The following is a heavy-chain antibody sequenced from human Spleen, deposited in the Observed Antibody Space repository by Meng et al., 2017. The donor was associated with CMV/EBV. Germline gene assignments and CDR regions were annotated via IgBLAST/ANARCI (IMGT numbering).Heavy chain of an antibody. V-gene: IGHV3-30*02. J-gene: IGHJ4*02. CDR2: IRYDGSNK. D-gene: IGHD2-15*01. Sequence: GGSLRLSCAASGFTFSSYGMHWVRQAPGKGLEWVAFIRYDGSNKYYADSVKGRFTISRDNSKNTLYLQMNSLRAEDTAVYYCAKVGYCSGGSCYPYNWGQGTLVTV. CDR3: AKVGYCSGGSCYPYN. CDR1: GFTFSSYG.